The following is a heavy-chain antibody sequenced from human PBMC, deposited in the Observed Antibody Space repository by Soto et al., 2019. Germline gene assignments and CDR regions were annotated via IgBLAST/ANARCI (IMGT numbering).Heavy chain of an antibody. J-gene: IGHJ4*02. CDR1: GFTFSDTA. Sequence: EVQLVESGGGLVQPGGSLKLSCAASGFTFSDTAMHWVRQASGKGLEWVARIRSKAKSFATGYAESVKGRFTISRDDSENTAYLQMNSLKTGDTAMYYCTTLGEWGSYSGYWGQGTLVTVSS. V-gene: IGHV3-73*02. CDR3: TTLGEWGSYSGY. CDR2: IRSKAKSFAT. D-gene: IGHD1-26*01.